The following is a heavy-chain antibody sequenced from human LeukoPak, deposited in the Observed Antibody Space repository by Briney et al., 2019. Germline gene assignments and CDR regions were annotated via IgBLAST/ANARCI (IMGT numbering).Heavy chain of an antibody. CDR3: ARIFYYGTRGYYPDF. Sequence: PGGSLRLSCAASGFTFRTYAMSWVRQAPGKGLEWVSVISNTGGSTFYADSVKGRLTISRDNSENSLYLQMNSLTTEDTAVYYCARIFYYGTRGYYPDFWGQGTLVTVSS. CDR1: GFTFRTYA. V-gene: IGHV3-23*01. CDR2: ISNTGGST. D-gene: IGHD3-22*01. J-gene: IGHJ4*02.